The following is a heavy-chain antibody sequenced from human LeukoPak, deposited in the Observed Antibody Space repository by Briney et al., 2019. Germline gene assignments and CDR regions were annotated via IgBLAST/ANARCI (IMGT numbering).Heavy chain of an antibody. Sequence: SETLSLTCTVSGGSISSYYWTWIRQPAGMGLEWIGRIYTSGSTNYNPSLNSRVTMSVDTSKNQFSLKLSSLTAADTAVYYCARGAGNYYFYGMDVWGQGTTVTVSS. CDR1: GGSISSYY. J-gene: IGHJ6*02. CDR2: IYTSGST. V-gene: IGHV4-4*07. CDR3: ARGAGNYYFYGMDV.